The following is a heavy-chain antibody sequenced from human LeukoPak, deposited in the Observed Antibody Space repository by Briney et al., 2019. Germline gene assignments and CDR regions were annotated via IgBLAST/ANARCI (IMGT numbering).Heavy chain of an antibody. CDR3: ARHGFHGYSAYDHLDY. CDR2: TYYKGSN. J-gene: IGHJ4*02. V-gene: IGHV4-59*08. D-gene: IGHD5-12*01. Sequence: SETLSLTCTVAAGSLSPYYWSWIRPPARRGREWIGRTYYKGSNDYNHSLESRLSLSRDTTKNQFSLKLSSVTAADTAIYYCARHGFHGYSAYDHLDYWGQGTLVTVSS. CDR1: AGSLSPYY.